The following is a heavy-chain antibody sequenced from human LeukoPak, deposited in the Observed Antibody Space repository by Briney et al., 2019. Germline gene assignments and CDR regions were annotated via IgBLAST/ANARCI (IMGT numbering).Heavy chain of an antibody. V-gene: IGHV3-30*18. CDR3: AKGSGYYDY. Sequence: GGSLRLSCAASGFTFSSYGTHWVRQAPGKGLEWVAVISYDGSNKYYADSVKGRFTISRDNSKNTLYLQMNSLRAEDTAVYYCAKGSGYYDYWGQGTLVTVSS. J-gene: IGHJ4*02. CDR2: ISYDGSNK. CDR1: GFTFSSYG. D-gene: IGHD3-22*01.